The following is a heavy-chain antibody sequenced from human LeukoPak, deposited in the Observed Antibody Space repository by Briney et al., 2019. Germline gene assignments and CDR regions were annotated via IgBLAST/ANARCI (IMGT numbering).Heavy chain of an antibody. CDR2: ISGSGGST. CDR3: AKVEVAAADS. V-gene: IGHV3-23*01. Sequence: GGSLRLSCAASGFTVSSNYMSWVRQAPGKGLEWVSAISGSGGSTYYADSVKGRFTISRDNSKNTLYLQMNSLRAEDTAVYYCAKVEVAAADSWGQGTLVTVSS. J-gene: IGHJ4*02. D-gene: IGHD6-13*01. CDR1: GFTVSSNY.